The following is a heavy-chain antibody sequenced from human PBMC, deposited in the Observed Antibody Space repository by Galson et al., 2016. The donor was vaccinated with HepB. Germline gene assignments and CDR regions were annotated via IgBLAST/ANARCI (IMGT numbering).Heavy chain of an antibody. CDR2: VFHSGLT. J-gene: IGHJ3*02. D-gene: IGHD3-10*01. V-gene: IGHV4-4*02. Sequence: SETLSLTCAVSGASISRNAWWSWVRQPPGKRLEWIGEVFHSGLTYYNPSLKGRVTMSVDESKNLFSLKLMSVTAADTAVYYCASYFVQSWVGSDAFDTWGQGTLVTVSS. CDR1: GASISRNAW. CDR3: ASYFVQSWVGSDAFDT.